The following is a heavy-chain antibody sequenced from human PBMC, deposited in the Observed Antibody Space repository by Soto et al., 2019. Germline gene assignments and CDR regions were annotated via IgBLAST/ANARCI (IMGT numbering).Heavy chain of an antibody. V-gene: IGHV1-46*01. CDR3: AGASSRVSSVVAAY. D-gene: IGHD3-10*02. CDR2: INPGPKSA. CDR1: NDSLSSHF. J-gene: IGHJ4*02. Sequence: GASVNVSCKASNDSLSSHFIHWVRQALGEGLEWIGIINPGPKSASYSKECQGRLTLTRDMPSRTVYMQLSNLRSDDTAVYYCAGASSRVSSVVAAYWGQGTLVTVSS.